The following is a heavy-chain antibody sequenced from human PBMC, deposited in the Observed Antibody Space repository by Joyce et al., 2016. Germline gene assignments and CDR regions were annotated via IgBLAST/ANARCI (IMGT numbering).Heavy chain of an antibody. CDR2: ISFDGVYK. CDR1: GFTFNTYA. Sequence: QVQLVESGGGVVQPGRSLRLSCAASGFTFNTYAIHWVRQAPDKGLEWVAVISFDGVYKDYADSVKGRFTVSRDNSKNTLDLQMNSLRAEDTAVYYCARGDDYARGSYRLPNFDYWGQGTLVTVSS. CDR3: ARGDDYARGSYRLPNFDY. D-gene: IGHD3-16*02. V-gene: IGHV3-30-3*01. J-gene: IGHJ4*02.